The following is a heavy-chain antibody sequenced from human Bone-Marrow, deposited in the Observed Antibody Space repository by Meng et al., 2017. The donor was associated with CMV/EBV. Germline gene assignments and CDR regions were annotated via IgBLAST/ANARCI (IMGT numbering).Heavy chain of an antibody. J-gene: IGHJ5*02. D-gene: IGHD2-2*02. CDR1: GYSISSGYY. CDR3: ARGDTVVVPAAIENWFDP. CDR2: IYHSGST. V-gene: IGHV4-38-2*02. Sequence: SETLSLTCTVSGYSISSGYYWGWIRQPPGKGLEWIGSIYHSGSTYYNPSLKSRVTISVDTSKNQFSLKLSSVTAADTAVYYWARGDTVVVPAAIENWFDPWGQGTLVTVSS.